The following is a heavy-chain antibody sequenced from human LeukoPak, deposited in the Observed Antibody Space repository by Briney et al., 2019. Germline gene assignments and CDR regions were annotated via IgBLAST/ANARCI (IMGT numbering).Heavy chain of an antibody. CDR2: ISGSGGST. CDR3: GRAGPATKDHFMDV. V-gene: IGHV3-23*01. Sequence: GGSLRLSCAASGFTFSSYAMSWVRQAPGKGLEWVSAISGSGGSTYYADSVKGRFTISRDNSKNTLYLQMNSLRAEDTAVYYCGRAGPATKDHFMDVWGKGTTVTVSS. CDR1: GFTFSSYA. J-gene: IGHJ6*03. D-gene: IGHD2-2*01.